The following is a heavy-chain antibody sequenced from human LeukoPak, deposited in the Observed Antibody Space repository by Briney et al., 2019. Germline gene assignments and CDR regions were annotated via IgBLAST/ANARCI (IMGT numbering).Heavy chain of an antibody. V-gene: IGHV3-23*01. CDR3: AKRPAYSYGAYFGY. J-gene: IGHJ4*02. CDR2: ISGSGGST. Sequence: PGGSLRLSCAASGFTFSSYAMSWVRQAPGKGLEWVSAISGSGGSTYHADSVKGRFTISRDNSKNTLYLQMNSLRAEDTAVYYCAKRPAYSYGAYFGYWGQGTLVTVSS. CDR1: GFTFSSYA. D-gene: IGHD5-18*01.